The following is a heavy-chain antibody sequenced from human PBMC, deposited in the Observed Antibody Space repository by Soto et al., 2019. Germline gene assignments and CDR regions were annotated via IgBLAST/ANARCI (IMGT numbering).Heavy chain of an antibody. CDR1: GGSISSYY. D-gene: IGHD5-18*01. CDR3: AREGYSYGYYYYYGMDV. Sequence: LSLTCTVSGGSISSYYWSWIRQPPGKGLEWIGYIYYSGSTNYNPSLKSRVTISVDTSKNQFSLKLSSVTAADTAVYYCAREGYSYGYYYYYGMDVWGQGTTVTVSS. J-gene: IGHJ6*02. V-gene: IGHV4-59*01. CDR2: IYYSGST.